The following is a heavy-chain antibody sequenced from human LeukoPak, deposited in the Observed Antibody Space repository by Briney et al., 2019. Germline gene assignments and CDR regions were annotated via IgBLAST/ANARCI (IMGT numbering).Heavy chain of an antibody. CDR3: TTDRILYCSSTSCYRGLDY. CDR2: ISGSGGST. CDR1: GFTFSSYA. J-gene: IGHJ4*02. D-gene: IGHD2-2*02. V-gene: IGHV3-23*01. Sequence: GGSLRLSCAASGFTFSSYAMSWVRQAPGKGLEWVSAISGSGGSTYYADSVKGRFTISRDNSKNTLYLQMNSLRAEDTAVYYCTTDRILYCSSTSCYRGLDYWGQGTLVTVSS.